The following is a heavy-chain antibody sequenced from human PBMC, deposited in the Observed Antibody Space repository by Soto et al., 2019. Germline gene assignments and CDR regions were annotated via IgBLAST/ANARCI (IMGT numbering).Heavy chain of an antibody. CDR1: GGSISSYY. J-gene: IGHJ5*02. CDR3: ARDLNPIFYDSSGPWFDP. CDR2: IYYSGST. D-gene: IGHD3-22*01. V-gene: IGHV4-59*01. Sequence: SETLSLTCTVSGGSISSYYWSWIRQPPGKGLEWIGYIYYSGSTNYNPSLKSRVTISVDTSKNQFSLKLSSVTAADTAVYYCARDLNPIFYDSSGPWFDPWGQGTLVTVSS.